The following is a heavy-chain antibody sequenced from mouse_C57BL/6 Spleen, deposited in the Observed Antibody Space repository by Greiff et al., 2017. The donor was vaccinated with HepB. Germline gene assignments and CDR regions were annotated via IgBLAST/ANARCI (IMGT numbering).Heavy chain of an antibody. D-gene: IGHD1-1*01. Sequence: QVQLQQPGAELVKPGASVKMSCKASGYTFTSYWITWVKQRPGQGLEWIGDIYPGSGSTNYNEKFKSKATLTVDTSSSTAYMQLSSLTSEDSAVYYCASLGITTVVGFDYWGHGTTLTVS. V-gene: IGHV1-55*01. CDR1: GYTFTSYW. CDR3: ASLGITTVVGFDY. CDR2: IYPGSGST. J-gene: IGHJ2*01.